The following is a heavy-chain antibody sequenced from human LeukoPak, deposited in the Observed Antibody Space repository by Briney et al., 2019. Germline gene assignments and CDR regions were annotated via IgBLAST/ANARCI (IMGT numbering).Heavy chain of an antibody. Sequence: ASVKVSCKASGYTFTSYDINWVRQATGQGLEWMGWMNPNSGNTGYAQKFQGRVTMTRNTSISTAYMELSSLRSEDTAVYYCARGAVVAYCGGDCQTDAFDIWGQGTMVTVSP. J-gene: IGHJ3*02. V-gene: IGHV1-8*01. CDR3: ARGAVVAYCGGDCQTDAFDI. CDR2: MNPNSGNT. CDR1: GYTFTSYD. D-gene: IGHD2-21*02.